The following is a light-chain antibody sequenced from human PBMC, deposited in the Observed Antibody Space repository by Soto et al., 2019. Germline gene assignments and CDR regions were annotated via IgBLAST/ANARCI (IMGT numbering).Light chain of an antibody. CDR2: EGS. Sequence: QSALTQPAFVSGSPGQSITISCTGTSSDVGSSNLVSWYQQHPGKAPKLMIYEGSKRPSGVSDRFSGSKTGNTASLTISGLQAEDEGDYYCCSYAGSSTWVFGGGTKLTVL. CDR1: SSDVGSSNL. CDR3: CSYAGSSTWV. V-gene: IGLV2-23*01. J-gene: IGLJ3*02.